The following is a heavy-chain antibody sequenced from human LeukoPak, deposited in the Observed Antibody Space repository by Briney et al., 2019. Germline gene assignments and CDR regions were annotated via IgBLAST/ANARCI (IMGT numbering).Heavy chain of an antibody. CDR1: GFTFSSYA. CDR2: ISGSGGST. Sequence: GGSLRLSCAASGFTFSSYAMSWVRQAPGKGLEWVSAISGSGGSTYYADSVKGRFTISRDNSKNTLYLQMNSLRAEDTAVYYCAKVPHYYDSSGYIPGWGQGTLVTVSS. CDR3: AKVPHYYDSSGYIPG. V-gene: IGHV3-23*01. J-gene: IGHJ4*02. D-gene: IGHD3-22*01.